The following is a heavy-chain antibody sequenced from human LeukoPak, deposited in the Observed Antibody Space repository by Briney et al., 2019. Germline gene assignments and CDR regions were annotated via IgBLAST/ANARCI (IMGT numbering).Heavy chain of an antibody. CDR2: IYYSGST. J-gene: IGHJ6*02. V-gene: IGHV4-59*01. CDR3: ARLSARRGYYYYGMDV. D-gene: IGHD3-10*01. Sequence: SETLSLTCTVSGGSISGYSWSWIRQPPGKGLECIGYIYYSGSTNYNPSLKSRVAISLDTSKNRFSLNLNSVTAADTAVYYCARLSARRGYYYYGMDVWGQGTTVTVSS. CDR1: GGSISGYS.